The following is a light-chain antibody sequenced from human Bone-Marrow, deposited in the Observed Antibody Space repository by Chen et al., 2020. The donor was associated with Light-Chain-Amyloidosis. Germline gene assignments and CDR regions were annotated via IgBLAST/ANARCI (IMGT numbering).Light chain of an antibody. Sequence: QSALPQPASVSGSPAQSITISFPGTSSDVGGHNHVSWYQQHPDKAPKLMLYEVTNRPSWVPDRFSGSKSENTASLTISGLQTEDEADYFSSSYTITNTLVFGSGTKVTVL. J-gene: IGLJ1*01. CDR2: EVT. V-gene: IGLV2-14*01. CDR3: SSYTITNTLV. CDR1: SSDVGGHNH.